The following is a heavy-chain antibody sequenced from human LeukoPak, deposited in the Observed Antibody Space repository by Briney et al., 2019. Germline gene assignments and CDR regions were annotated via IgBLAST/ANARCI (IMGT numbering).Heavy chain of an antibody. J-gene: IGHJ4*02. D-gene: IGHD3-3*01. V-gene: IGHV3-23*01. CDR1: QFTFTSYA. Sequence: PGGSLRLSCAASQFTFTSYAMSWVRQAPGRGLEWVSSIGDSGVPTYYADSVKGRFTISRDNSKNTLYLQMNSLRVEDTAVYYCAKQYDFWSGPDYWGQGTLVTVSS. CDR3: AKQYDFWSGPDY. CDR2: IGDSGVPT.